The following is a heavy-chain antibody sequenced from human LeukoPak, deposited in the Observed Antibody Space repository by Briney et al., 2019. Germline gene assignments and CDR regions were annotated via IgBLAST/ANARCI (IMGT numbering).Heavy chain of an antibody. D-gene: IGHD6-13*01. V-gene: IGHV3-30*02. J-gene: IGHJ4*02. CDR1: GFTFSSYG. CDR2: IRYDGSNK. Sequence: PGGSLRLSCAASGFTFSSYGMHWVRQAPGKGLEWVAFIRYDGSNKYYADSVKGRFTISRDNSKNTLYLQMNSLRAEDTAVYYCATPKRYSSSWYPFDYWGQGTLVTVSS. CDR3: ATPKRYSSSWYPFDY.